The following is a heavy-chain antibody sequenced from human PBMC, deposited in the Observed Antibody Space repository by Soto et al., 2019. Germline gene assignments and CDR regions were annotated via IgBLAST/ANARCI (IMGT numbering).Heavy chain of an antibody. V-gene: IGHV4-59*01. Sequence: PSETLSLTCSVSGGSINNYYWSCIRQSPGKGLEWIGYIHYSGSTKYNPSLKSRVSMSVDTSRNQFSLNLNSVTAADTAVYFCARDGSHCVTMSCPGAWFDPWGQGTLVTVS. CDR3: ARDGSHCVTMSCPGAWFDP. D-gene: IGHD3-22*01. CDR1: GGSINNYY. CDR2: IHYSGST. J-gene: IGHJ5*02.